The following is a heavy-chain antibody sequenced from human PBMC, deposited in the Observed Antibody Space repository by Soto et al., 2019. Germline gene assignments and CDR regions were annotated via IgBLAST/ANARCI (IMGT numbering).Heavy chain of an antibody. CDR3: ARGLDRYWSSTSCYNWFDP. CDR2: IVPIFGTA. CDR1: GGTFSSYA. J-gene: IGHJ5*02. D-gene: IGHD2-2*01. V-gene: IGHV1-69*13. Sequence: SVKVSCKASGGTFSSYAISWVRQAPGQGLEWMGGIVPIFGTANYAQKFQGRVTITADESTSTAYMELSSLRSEDTAVYYCARGLDRYWSSTSCYNWFDPWGQGTLVTVSS.